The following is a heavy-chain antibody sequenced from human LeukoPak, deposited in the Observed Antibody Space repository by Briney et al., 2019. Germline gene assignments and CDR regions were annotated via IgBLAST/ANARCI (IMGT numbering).Heavy chain of an antibody. CDR1: GFTFSSYA. CDR3: ANPDYGDYGFPFDY. J-gene: IGHJ4*02. V-gene: IGHV3-23*01. Sequence: PGGSLRLSCAASGFTFSSYAMSWVRQAPGKGLEWVSAISGSGGSTYYADSVKGRFTISRDNSKNTLYLQMDSLRAEDTAVYYCANPDYGDYGFPFDYWGQGTLVTVSS. CDR2: ISGSGGST. D-gene: IGHD4-17*01.